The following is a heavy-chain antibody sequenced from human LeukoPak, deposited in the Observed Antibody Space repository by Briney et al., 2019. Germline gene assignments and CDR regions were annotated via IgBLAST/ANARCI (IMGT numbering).Heavy chain of an antibody. J-gene: IGHJ3*02. V-gene: IGHV3-7*04. CDR3: ARAWDYGDYFHAFDI. D-gene: IGHD4-17*01. Sequence: GGSLRLSCAASGFTFSSYWMSWVRQAPGKGLEWVANIKQDGSEKYYVDSVKGRFTISRDNAKNSPYLQMNSLRAEDTAVYYCARAWDYGDYFHAFDIWGQGTVVTVSS. CDR1: GFTFSSYW. CDR2: IKQDGSEK.